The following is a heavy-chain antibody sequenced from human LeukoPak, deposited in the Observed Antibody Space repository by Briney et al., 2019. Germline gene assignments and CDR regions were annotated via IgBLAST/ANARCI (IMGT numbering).Heavy chain of an antibody. CDR1: GFTFSSYA. Sequence: GGSLRLSCAASGFTFSSYAMTWVRQAPGKGLEWVSAISGSGDSTYYADSVKGRFTISRDNSKNTLFLQMNSLRAEDTAIYYCAKLGSSTWSYYYYGMDVWGQGTTVTVSS. V-gene: IGHV3-23*01. D-gene: IGHD6-13*01. CDR2: ISGSGDST. CDR3: AKLGSSTWSYYYYGMDV. J-gene: IGHJ6*02.